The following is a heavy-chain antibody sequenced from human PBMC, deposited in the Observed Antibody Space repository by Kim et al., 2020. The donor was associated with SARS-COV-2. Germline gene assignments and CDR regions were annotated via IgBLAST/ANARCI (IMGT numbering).Heavy chain of an antibody. CDR3: TTLLRYFDWLTVKYYYYGMDV. Sequence: GGSLRLSCAASGFTFSNAWMSWVRQAPGKGLECVGRIKSKTDGGTTDYAAPVKGRFTISRDDSKNTLYLQMNSLKTEDTALYYCTTLLRYFDWLTVKYYYYGMDVWGQGTTVTVSS. CDR2: IKSKTDGGTT. V-gene: IGHV3-15*01. CDR1: GFTFSNAW. J-gene: IGHJ6*02. D-gene: IGHD3-9*01.